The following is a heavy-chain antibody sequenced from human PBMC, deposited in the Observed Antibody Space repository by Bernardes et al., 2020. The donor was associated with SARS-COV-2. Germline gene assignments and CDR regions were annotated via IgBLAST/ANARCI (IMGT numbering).Heavy chain of an antibody. CDR3: ARLGCSDSTCYIPEYYQH. Sequence: GESLKISCGGSGYNFNTQWVAWVRQVAGKGLEYMGIIYPGDSETKYGPSFQGRVTISADKSINTAYLQWSSLTASDTAMYYCARLGCSDSTCYIPEYYQHWGQGTLVTVSS. V-gene: IGHV5-51*01. J-gene: IGHJ1*01. CDR1: GYNFNTQW. D-gene: IGHD2-2*02. CDR2: IYPGDSET.